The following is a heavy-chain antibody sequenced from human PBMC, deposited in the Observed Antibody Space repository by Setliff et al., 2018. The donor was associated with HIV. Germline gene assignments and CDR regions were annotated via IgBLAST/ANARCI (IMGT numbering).Heavy chain of an antibody. Sequence: PSETLSLTCSVSGGSISTYYWSWIRQPPGQGLEWIGYIYYGGSTNYNPSLKSRVTISVNKSKNQFPLKLRSVTAADTAVYYCARVVRQVPASYYYYYYMDVWGKGTTVTVSS. J-gene: IGHJ6*03. CDR2: IYYGGST. V-gene: IGHV4-59*01. CDR1: GGSISTYY. CDR3: ARVVRQVPASYYYYYYMDV. D-gene: IGHD2-2*01.